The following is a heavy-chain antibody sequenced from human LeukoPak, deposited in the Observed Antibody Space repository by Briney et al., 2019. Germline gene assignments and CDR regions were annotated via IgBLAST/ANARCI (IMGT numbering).Heavy chain of an antibody. V-gene: IGHV4-39*07. CDR1: GGSVSTSSYY. J-gene: IGHJ5*02. Sequence: PSETLSLTCTVSGGSVSTSSYYWGWIRQPPGRGLEWIGSIYYSGNTYYNPSLKSRVTISVDTSKNQFSLKLSSVTAADTAVYYCARDQYCSGGSCTDGGNWFDPWGQGTLVTVSS. CDR3: ARDQYCSGGSCTDGGNWFDP. D-gene: IGHD2-15*01. CDR2: IYYSGNT.